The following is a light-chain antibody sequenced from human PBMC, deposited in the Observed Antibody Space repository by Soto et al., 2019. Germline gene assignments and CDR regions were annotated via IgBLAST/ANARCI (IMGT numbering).Light chain of an antibody. J-gene: IGKJ4*01. CDR1: QSVSSN. V-gene: IGKV3-15*01. Sequence: EIVMTQSPATQSVSPGERSTRSCRASQSVSSNLAWYQQKPGQTTKLLIYVASTRATGIPARFSGSGSGTEFSLTISSLQSEDFAVYYCQQYNVCPLTFGGGTKVEFK. CDR2: VAS. CDR3: QQYNVCPLT.